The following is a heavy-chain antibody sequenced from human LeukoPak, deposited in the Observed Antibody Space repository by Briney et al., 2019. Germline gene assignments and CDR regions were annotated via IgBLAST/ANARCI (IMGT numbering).Heavy chain of an antibody. Sequence: SETLSLTCTVSGGSISSYYWSWIRQPPGKGLEWIGYIYYSGSTNYNPSLKSRVTISVDTSKNQFSLKLSSVTAADTAVYYCGSLRDGVIDYWGQGTLVTVSS. V-gene: IGHV4-59*01. CDR3: GSLRDGVIDY. CDR2: IYYSGST. CDR1: GGSISSYY. D-gene: IGHD3-10*01. J-gene: IGHJ4*02.